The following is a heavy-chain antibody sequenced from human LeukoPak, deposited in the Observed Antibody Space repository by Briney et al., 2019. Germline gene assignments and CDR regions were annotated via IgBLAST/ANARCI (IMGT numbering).Heavy chain of an antibody. Sequence: AETESLTCTVSGGSVSSGDYYWSWIRQPPGKGLEWVGYIYYSGTTTYNPSLKSRVTISLNTSKNNFSLKLSSVTAADTAVYYCARVPISTTARGYFDYWGQGTLLTLFS. D-gene: IGHD4-17*01. J-gene: IGHJ4*02. CDR2: IYYSGTT. V-gene: IGHV4-61*03. CDR1: GGSVSSGDYY. CDR3: ARVPISTTARGYFDY.